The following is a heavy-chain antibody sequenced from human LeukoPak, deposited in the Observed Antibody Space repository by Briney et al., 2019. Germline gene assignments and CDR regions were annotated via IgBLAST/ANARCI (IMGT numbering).Heavy chain of an antibody. CDR1: GFTFSNYA. CDR2: ISVNGGST. J-gene: IGHJ4*02. V-gene: IGHV3-23*01. Sequence: GGSLRLSCVASGFTFSNYAMSWVRQAPGKGLEWVSGISVNGGSTYYADSVKGRFTISRDNSKNTLYLQMNSLRAEDTAVYYCAKDKSRGIFGVVIVPFDYWGQGTLVTVSS. CDR3: AKDKSRGIFGVVIVPFDY. D-gene: IGHD3-3*01.